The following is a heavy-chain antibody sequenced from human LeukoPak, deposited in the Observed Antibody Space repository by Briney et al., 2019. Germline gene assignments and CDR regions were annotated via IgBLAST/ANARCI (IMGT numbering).Heavy chain of an antibody. CDR3: ARCPSGSVTTCFGAFDI. V-gene: IGHV3-21*01. CDR1: GFTFSSYS. J-gene: IGHJ3*02. Sequence: PGGSLRLSCAASGFTFSSYSMNWVRQATGKGLEWVSSISSSSSYIYYADSVKGRFTISRDNAKNSLYLQMNSLRAEDTAVYYCARCPSGSVTTCFGAFDIWGQGTMVTVSS. D-gene: IGHD3-10*01. CDR2: ISSSSSYI.